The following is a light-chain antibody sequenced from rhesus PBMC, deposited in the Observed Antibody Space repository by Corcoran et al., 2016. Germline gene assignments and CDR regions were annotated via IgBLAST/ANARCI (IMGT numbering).Light chain of an antibody. V-gene: IGLV2-32*02. CDR1: TSDIGGYNY. Sequence: QAALTPPRSVSGSPGQSVTFSCTGSTSDIGGYNYVSWYQQHPDTAPKLMIYDVSKRPSGVSDRFSGSNSGNTASLTISGLQAEDEADYYYSSYAGSNIFIFGDGTRLTVL. CDR3: SSYAGSNIFI. CDR2: DVS. J-gene: IGLJ1*01.